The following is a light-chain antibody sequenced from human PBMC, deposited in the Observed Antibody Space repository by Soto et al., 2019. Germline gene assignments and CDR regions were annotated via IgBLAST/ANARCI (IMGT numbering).Light chain of an antibody. V-gene: IGLV2-14*01. J-gene: IGLJ2*01. CDR2: EVN. Sequence: QSALTRAASVSESPGQSISLSCGGTSTDVGSHNYVSWYQQHPGKAPKLIIFEVNNRPSGVSHRFSGSKSGNTASLTISDLQGEDEADYYCSSYTTNNTVVFGGGTKLTVL. CDR1: STDVGSHNY. CDR3: SSYTTNNTVV.